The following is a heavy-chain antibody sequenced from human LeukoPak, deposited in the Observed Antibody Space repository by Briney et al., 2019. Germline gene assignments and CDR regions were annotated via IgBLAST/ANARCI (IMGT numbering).Heavy chain of an antibody. CDR2: INHGGST. D-gene: IGHD3-9*01. CDR3: ARERMSDWSSRNWFDP. V-gene: IGHV4-34*01. CDR1: GGSFSGYY. J-gene: IGHJ5*02. Sequence: SETLSLTCAVYGGSFSGYYWSWIRQPPGKGLEWIGEINHGGSTNYNPSLKSRVTISVDTSKNQFSLKLSSVTAADTAVYYCARERMSDWSSRNWFDPWGQGTLVTVSS.